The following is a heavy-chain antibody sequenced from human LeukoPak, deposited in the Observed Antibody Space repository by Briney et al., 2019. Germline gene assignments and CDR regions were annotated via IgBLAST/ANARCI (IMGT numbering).Heavy chain of an antibody. V-gene: IGHV3-7*01. CDR1: GFTFSSYW. CDR2: IKQDGSEK. D-gene: IGHD3-9*01. J-gene: IGHJ4*02. Sequence: GGSLRLSCAASGFTFSSYWMSWVRQAPRKGLEWVANIKQDGSEKYYVDSVKGRFTISRDNAKNSLYLQMNSLRAEDTAVYYCARDGGYFDWLPTFDYWGQGTLVTVSS. CDR3: ARDGGYFDWLPTFDY.